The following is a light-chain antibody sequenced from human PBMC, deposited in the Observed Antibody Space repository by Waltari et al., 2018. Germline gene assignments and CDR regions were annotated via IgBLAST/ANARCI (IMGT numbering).Light chain of an antibody. CDR1: QSVLYSSNNKDY. CDR3: QQYYSTPLT. CDR2: WAS. J-gene: IGKJ4*01. V-gene: IGKV4-1*01. Sequence: DIVMTQSPDSLAVSLGDRATINCKSSQSVLYSSNNKDYLAWYQQKPGQPPKLLIYWASTRESGVPDRFSGSGSGTDFTLTISSLQAEDVALYYCQQYYSTPLTFGGGTKVEIK.